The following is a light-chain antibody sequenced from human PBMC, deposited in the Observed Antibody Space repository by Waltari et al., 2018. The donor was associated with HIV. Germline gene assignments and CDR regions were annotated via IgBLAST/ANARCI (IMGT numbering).Light chain of an antibody. V-gene: IGKV3-11*01. CDR2: DAF. Sequence: EILLTQSPATLSLSPGERATLSCRASQAVSNFLAWYQQKPGQAPRLLIYDAFKRATDIPDRVSGSGSGADFTLTISSLEPEDFAVYYCQHRSNWPPSTFGQGTKLEVK. CDR1: QAVSNF. CDR3: QHRSNWPPST. J-gene: IGKJ2*02.